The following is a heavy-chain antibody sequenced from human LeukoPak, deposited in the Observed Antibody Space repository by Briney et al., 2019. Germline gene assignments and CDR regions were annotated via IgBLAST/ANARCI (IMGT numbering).Heavy chain of an antibody. D-gene: IGHD3-22*01. V-gene: IGHV3-23*01. CDR2: ISGSGGST. Sequence: SGGSLRLSXAASGFTFSSYAMSWVRQAPGKGLEWVSAISGSGGSTYYADSVKGRFTISRDNSKNTLYLQMNSLRAEDTAVYYCAKSLNYYDSSGYYGALDYWGQGTLVTVSS. J-gene: IGHJ4*02. CDR3: AKSLNYYDSSGYYGALDY. CDR1: GFTFSSYA.